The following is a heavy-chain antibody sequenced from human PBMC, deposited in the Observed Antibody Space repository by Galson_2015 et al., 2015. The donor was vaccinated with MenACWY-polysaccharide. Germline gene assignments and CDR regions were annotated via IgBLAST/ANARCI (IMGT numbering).Heavy chain of an antibody. Sequence: SLRLSCAASGFTLSNYWMHWVRLAPGKGLVWVSRINNDGTSTKYADSVKGRFTISRDNAQNSVYLQMNGLRAEDTAVYYCARPSSGGSYYNDWGQGTLVTVSS. CDR3: ARPSSGGSYYND. CDR2: INNDGTST. V-gene: IGHV3-74*01. CDR1: GFTLSNYW. D-gene: IGHD2-15*01. J-gene: IGHJ4*02.